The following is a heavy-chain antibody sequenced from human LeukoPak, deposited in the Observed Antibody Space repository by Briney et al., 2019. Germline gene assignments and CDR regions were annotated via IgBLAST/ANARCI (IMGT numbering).Heavy chain of an antibody. CDR3: ARSGGYSYGFADFDY. D-gene: IGHD5-18*01. CDR1: GYTFTGYY. Sequence: ASVKVSCKASGYTFTGYYMHWVRQAPGQGLEWMGWINPNSGGTNYAQKFQGRVTMTRDTSISTAYMELSRLRSDDTAVYYCARSGGYSYGFADFDYWGQGTQVTVSS. V-gene: IGHV1-2*02. J-gene: IGHJ4*02. CDR2: INPNSGGT.